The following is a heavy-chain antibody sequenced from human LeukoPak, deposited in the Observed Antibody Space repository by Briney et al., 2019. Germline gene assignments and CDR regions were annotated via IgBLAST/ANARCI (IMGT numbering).Heavy chain of an antibody. V-gene: IGHV4-59*01. J-gene: IGHJ4*02. CDR3: ARGQYSGSCFDN. Sequence: SETLSLTCTVSGGSISSYLWSWIRRPPGKGLEGIGYIYYSGSTNYNPSIKSRVIILVDTSKSQFSLKVSSVTAADTAVYYCARGQYSGSCFDNWGQGSLVTVSS. CDR2: IYYSGST. D-gene: IGHD1-26*01. CDR1: GGSISSYL.